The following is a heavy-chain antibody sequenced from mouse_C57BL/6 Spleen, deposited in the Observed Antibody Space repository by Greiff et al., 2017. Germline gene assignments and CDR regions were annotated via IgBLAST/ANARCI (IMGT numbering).Heavy chain of an antibody. CDR1: GYTFTSYW. V-gene: IGHV1-69*01. D-gene: IGHD1-1*01. J-gene: IGHJ2*01. CDR3: ARMAYYYGSRDY. CDR2: IDPSDSYT. Sequence: QVQLQQPGAELVMPGASVKLSCKASGYTFTSYWMHWVKQRPGQGLEWIGEIDPSDSYTNYNQKFKGKSTLTVDKSSSTAYMQLSSLTSEDSAVYYCARMAYYYGSRDYWGQGTTLTVSS.